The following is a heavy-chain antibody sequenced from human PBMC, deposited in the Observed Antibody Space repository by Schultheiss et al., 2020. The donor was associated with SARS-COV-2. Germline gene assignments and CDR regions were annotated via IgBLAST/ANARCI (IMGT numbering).Heavy chain of an antibody. J-gene: IGHJ6*02. CDR2: IYYSGST. V-gene: IGHV4-59*01. Sequence: SETLSLTCAVYGGSFSGYYWSWIRQPPGKGLEWIGYIYYSGSTNYNPSLKSRVTISVDTSKNQFSLKLSSVTAADTAVYYCARSGVYYYDSSGYLDYYYGMDVWGQGTTVTVSS. D-gene: IGHD3-22*01. CDR3: ARSGVYYYDSSGYLDYYYGMDV. CDR1: GGSFSGYY.